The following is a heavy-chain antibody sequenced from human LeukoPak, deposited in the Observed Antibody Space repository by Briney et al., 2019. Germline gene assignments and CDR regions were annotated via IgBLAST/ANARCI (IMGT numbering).Heavy chain of an antibody. J-gene: IGHJ3*02. CDR2: IYYSGST. D-gene: IGHD3-3*01. CDR3: ATIDSWSGEDAFDI. Sequence: SETLSLTCTVSGGSISSYYWSWIRQPPGKGLEWIGYIYYSGSTNYNPSLKSRVTISVDTSKNQFSLKLSSVTAADTAVYYCATIDSWSGEDAFDIWGQGTMVTVSS. V-gene: IGHV4-59*08. CDR1: GGSISSYY.